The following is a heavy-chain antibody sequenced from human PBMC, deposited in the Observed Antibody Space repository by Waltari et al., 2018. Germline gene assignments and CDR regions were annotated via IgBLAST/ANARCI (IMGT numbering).Heavy chain of an antibody. CDR3: ARHNDFWSGYYYFDY. J-gene: IGHJ4*02. V-gene: IGHV4-39*01. D-gene: IGHD3-3*01. CDR1: GGSISSSSYY. CDR2: IYYSGST. Sequence: QLQLQESGPGLVKPSETLSLTCTVSGGSISSSSYYWGWIRPPPGKGLEWIGSIYYSGSTYYNPSLKSRVTISVDTSKNQFSLKLSSVTAADTAVYYCARHNDFWSGYYYFDYWGQGTLVTVSS.